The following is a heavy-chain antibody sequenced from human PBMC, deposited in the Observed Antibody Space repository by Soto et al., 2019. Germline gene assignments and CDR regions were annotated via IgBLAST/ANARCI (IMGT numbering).Heavy chain of an antibody. D-gene: IGHD3-10*01. CDR3: DRDPIFFYYGSGSYYNEMDV. J-gene: IGHJ6*02. Sequence: PWETLSLTCTVSGGSISSGDYYWSWIRQPPGKGLAWIGYIYYSGSTSYNPSLKRRVTISVDTSKNQFSLKLSSVTAADTAVYYCDRDPIFFYYGSGSYYNEMDVWGQGTTVTVSS. CDR2: IYYSGST. V-gene: IGHV4-30-4*01. CDR1: GGSISSGDYY.